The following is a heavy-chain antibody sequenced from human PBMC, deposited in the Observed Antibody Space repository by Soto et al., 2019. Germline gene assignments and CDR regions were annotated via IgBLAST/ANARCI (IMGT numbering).Heavy chain of an antibody. J-gene: IGHJ5*02. V-gene: IGHV3-48*01. Sequence: EVQLVESGGGLVQPGGSLRLSCAASGFTFSSYSMNWVRQAPGKGLEWVSYISSSSSTLYYADSLEGRFTISRDNAKNSLYLQMNSLRAEDTAVYYCARQKGALAYNWFDPWGQGTLVTDYS. CDR2: ISSSSSTL. CDR3: ARQKGALAYNWFDP. D-gene: IGHD3-16*01. CDR1: GFTFSSYS.